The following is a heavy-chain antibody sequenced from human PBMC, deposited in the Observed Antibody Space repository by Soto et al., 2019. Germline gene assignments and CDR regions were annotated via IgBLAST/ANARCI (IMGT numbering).Heavy chain of an antibody. D-gene: IGHD2-21*02. CDR3: ETCGGDYYSYCFDY. Sequence: QVQLVESGGGVVQPGRSLRLSCAASGFTFSSYSMHWVRQAPGKGLEWVAVISYDGSNKYYTDSVKGRFTISRDNSKNTLYLQMNSLRAEDDDVYYCETCGGDYYSYCFDYWGQGTLVTVSS. J-gene: IGHJ4*02. CDR1: GFTFSSYS. CDR2: ISYDGSNK. V-gene: IGHV3-30-3*01.